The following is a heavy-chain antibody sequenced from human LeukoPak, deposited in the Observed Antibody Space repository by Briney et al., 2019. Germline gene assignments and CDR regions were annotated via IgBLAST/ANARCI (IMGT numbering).Heavy chain of an antibody. D-gene: IGHD6-19*01. Sequence: GGSLRLSCAASGFTFSSYAMNWVRQAPGKGLEWVSGISGSGATTYYADSVKGRFTISRDNSKNTLYLQMNSLRVEDTAVYYCATRGSGWYFGYWGQGTLVTVSS. CDR3: ATRGSGWYFGY. CDR1: GFTFSSYA. J-gene: IGHJ4*02. V-gene: IGHV3-23*01. CDR2: ISGSGATT.